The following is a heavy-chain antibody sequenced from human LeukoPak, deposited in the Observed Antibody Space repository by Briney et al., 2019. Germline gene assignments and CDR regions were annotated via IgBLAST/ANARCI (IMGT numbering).Heavy chain of an antibody. Sequence: SETLSLTCTVSGGPISGSSYYWGWIRQPPGKGLEWIGEMYLSGTTHSNPSVKSRVTISIDKSKNQFFLNLSSVTAADTAVYYCAGLVGRYSSGLYYYYFDYWGQGTLVTVSS. J-gene: IGHJ4*02. CDR1: GGPISGSSYY. V-gene: IGHV4-39*07. CDR2: MYLSGTT. D-gene: IGHD3-22*01. CDR3: AGLVGRYSSGLYYYYFDY.